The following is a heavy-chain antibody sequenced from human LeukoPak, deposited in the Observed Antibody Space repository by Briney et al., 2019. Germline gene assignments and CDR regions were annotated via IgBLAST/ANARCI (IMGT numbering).Heavy chain of an antibody. CDR3: ATLWASGWKNPLGY. CDR2: IYPGDSDT. CDR1: GYSFTSYW. Sequence: GESLKISCKGSGYSFTSYWIAWVRQMPGKGLEWMGIIYPGDSDTRYSPSFQGQVTIPADKSIGTAYLQWSSLKASDTAKYYCATLWASGWKNPLGYWGQGTLVTVSS. D-gene: IGHD6-19*01. V-gene: IGHV5-51*01. J-gene: IGHJ4*02.